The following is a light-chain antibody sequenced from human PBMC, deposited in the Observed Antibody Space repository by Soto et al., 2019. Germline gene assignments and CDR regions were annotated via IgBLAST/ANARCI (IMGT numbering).Light chain of an antibody. CDR1: SSDVGGYNY. CDR2: DVS. CDR3: SSYTTCNTRQIV. J-gene: IGLJ1*01. V-gene: IGLV2-14*03. Sequence: QSALTQPASVSGSPGQSITISCTGTSSDVGGYNYVSWYQHHPGKVPKLLIYDVSNRPSGVSNRFSGSKSDNTASLTISGLQPEDESDYYCSSYTTCNTRQIVFGTGTMVTVL.